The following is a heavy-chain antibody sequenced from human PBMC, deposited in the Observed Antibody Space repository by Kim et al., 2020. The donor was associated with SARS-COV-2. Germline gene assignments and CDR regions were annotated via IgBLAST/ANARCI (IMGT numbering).Heavy chain of an antibody. CDR3: ARDKGPYSSSSVNGMDV. Sequence: SQTLSLTCAISGDSVSSNSAAWNWIRQSPSRGLEWLGRTYYRSKWYNDYAVSVKSRITINPDTSKNQFSLQLNSVTPEDTAVYYCARDKGPYSSSSVNGMDVWGQGTTVTVSS. CDR2: TYYRSKWYN. V-gene: IGHV6-1*01. J-gene: IGHJ6*02. D-gene: IGHD6-6*01. CDR1: GDSVSSNSAA.